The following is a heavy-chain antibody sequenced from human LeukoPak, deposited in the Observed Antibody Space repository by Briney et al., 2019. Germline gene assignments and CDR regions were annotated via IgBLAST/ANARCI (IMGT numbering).Heavy chain of an antibody. CDR2: ISSSSSYI. V-gene: IGHV3-21*01. Sequence: GGSLRLSCAASGFTVSSNYMSWVRQAPGKGLEWVSSISSSSSYIYYADSVKGRFTISRDNAKNSLYLQMNSLRAEDTAVYYCARDLWGYCSSTSCYEGIWDDYWGQGTLVTVSS. CDR1: GFTVSSNY. D-gene: IGHD2-2*01. J-gene: IGHJ4*02. CDR3: ARDLWGYCSSTSCYEGIWDDY.